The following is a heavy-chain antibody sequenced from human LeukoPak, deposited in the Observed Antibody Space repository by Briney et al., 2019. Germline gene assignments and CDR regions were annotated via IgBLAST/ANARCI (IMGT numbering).Heavy chain of an antibody. Sequence: GGSLRLSCAASGFTFDDYAMHWVRHAPGKGLEWVSGISWNSGSIGYADSVKGRFTISRDNAKNSLYLQMNSLRAEDTALYYCAKDVLNYYDSSGYFDYWGQGTLVTVSS. CDR3: AKDVLNYYDSSGYFDY. CDR1: GFTFDDYA. J-gene: IGHJ4*02. V-gene: IGHV3-9*01. D-gene: IGHD3-22*01. CDR2: ISWNSGSI.